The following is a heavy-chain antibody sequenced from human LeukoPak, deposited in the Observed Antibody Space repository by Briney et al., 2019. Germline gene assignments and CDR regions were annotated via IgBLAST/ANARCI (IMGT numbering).Heavy chain of an antibody. CDR1: GFTFSSYS. Sequence: GGSLRLSCAASGFTFSSYSMNWVRQAPGKGLEWVSSISSSSSYIYYADSVKGRFTISRDNAKNSLYLQMNSLGDEDTAIYYCARDPYSGTYYQYYHYYMDVWGKGTTVTVSS. CDR3: ARDPYSGTYYQYYHYYMDV. D-gene: IGHD1-26*01. V-gene: IGHV3-21*01. J-gene: IGHJ6*03. CDR2: ISSSSSYI.